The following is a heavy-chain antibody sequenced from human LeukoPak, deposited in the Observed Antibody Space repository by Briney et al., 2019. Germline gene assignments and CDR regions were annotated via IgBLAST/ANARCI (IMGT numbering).Heavy chain of an antibody. Sequence: ASVKVSCKASGYSFSTFDINWVRQAPGQGLEWMGWLSPNTGKTGYAQKFQDRVTITGNSSISTVDMELSSLTPDDTAVYYCARGPLTGEHYHYYMDVWGKGTTVTVSS. V-gene: IGHV1-8*03. CDR1: GYSFSTFD. CDR3: ARGPLTGEHYHYYMDV. J-gene: IGHJ6*03. CDR2: LSPNTGKT. D-gene: IGHD7-27*01.